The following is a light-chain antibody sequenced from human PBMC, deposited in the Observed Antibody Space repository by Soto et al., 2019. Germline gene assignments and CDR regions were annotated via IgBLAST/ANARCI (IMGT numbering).Light chain of an antibody. Sequence: SYELTQPPSVSVAPGQTARITCGGNNIGSKSVHWYQEKSGQAPVLVVYDDNDRPSGIPERFSGSNSGNTATLTISRVEAGDEADYYCQVWDSSSDWVFGGGTKVTVL. CDR3: QVWDSSSDWV. J-gene: IGLJ3*02. CDR1: NIGSKS. CDR2: DDN. V-gene: IGLV3-21*02.